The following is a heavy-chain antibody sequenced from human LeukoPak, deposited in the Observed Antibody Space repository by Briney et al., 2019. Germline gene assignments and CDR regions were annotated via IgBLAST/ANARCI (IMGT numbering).Heavy chain of an antibody. J-gene: IGHJ4*02. CDR1: GDSISNYW. CDR3: ARHLSTTSWDHSFDY. V-gene: IGHV4-59*08. CDR2: ISYSGST. D-gene: IGHD2-2*01. Sequence: TSDTLSLTCSVSGDSISNYWWSWIRQPPGKGLEWIGYISYSGSTKYNPSLKSRVTIAADTSRNHFALKLSSVTAADAAVYYCARHLSTTSWDHSFDYWGQGTLVTVSS.